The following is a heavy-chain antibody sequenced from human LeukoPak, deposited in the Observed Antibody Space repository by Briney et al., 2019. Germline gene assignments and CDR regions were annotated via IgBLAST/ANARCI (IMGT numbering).Heavy chain of an antibody. CDR1: GGSISSSSYY. CDR2: IYYSGST. V-gene: IGHV4-39*07. J-gene: IGHJ4*02. Sequence: SETLALTCTVSGGSISSSSYYWGWIRQPPGKGLEWIGSIYYSGSTYYNPSLKSRVTISVDTSKNQFSLKLSSVTAADTAVYYCARVGYYSDISGQNYGYFEYWGQGILVTVSS. D-gene: IGHD3-22*01. CDR3: ARVGYYSDISGQNYGYFEY.